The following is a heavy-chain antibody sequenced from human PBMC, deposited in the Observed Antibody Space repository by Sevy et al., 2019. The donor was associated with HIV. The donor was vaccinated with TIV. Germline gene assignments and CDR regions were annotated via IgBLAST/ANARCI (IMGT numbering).Heavy chain of an antibody. CDR2: IWYDGSNK. V-gene: IGHV3-33*01. J-gene: IGHJ3*02. CDR1: GFTFSSYG. D-gene: IGHD6-19*01. Sequence: GGSLRLSCAASGFTFSSYGMHWVRQAPGKGLEWVAVIWYDGSNKYYADSVKGRFTISRDNSKNTLYLQMNSLRAEDTAVYYWARGGGAVAGTIDIWGQGTMVTVSS. CDR3: ARGGGAVAGTIDI.